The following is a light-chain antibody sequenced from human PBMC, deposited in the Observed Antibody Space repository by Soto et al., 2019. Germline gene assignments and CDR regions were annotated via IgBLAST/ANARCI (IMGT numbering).Light chain of an antibody. J-gene: IGLJ3*02. Sequence: QAVVTQEPSLTVSPGGTVTLTCASSTGAVTSGHYATWFQQKPGLAPRALIYSTNNKQSWTPARFSGSLLGGKGALTLSGVQPEDEAEYFCLLYYGGANWVFGGGTKLTVL. CDR2: STN. CDR3: LLYYGGANWV. V-gene: IGLV7-43*01. CDR1: TGAVTSGHY.